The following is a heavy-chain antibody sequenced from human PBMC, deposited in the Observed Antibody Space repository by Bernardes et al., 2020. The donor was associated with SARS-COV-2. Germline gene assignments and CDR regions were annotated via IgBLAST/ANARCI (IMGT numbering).Heavy chain of an antibody. Sequence: GSLRLSCAASGFMFTYYGMNWVRQAPGKGLEWVAFIKYDGSSKYYADSVRGRFTISKDNSKNTVYLELSSVRAEDTAVYYCARGLSDFYDTSGPGPWGQGTLVNVSS. D-gene: IGHD2-21*01. CDR3: ARGLSDFYDTSGPGP. CDR1: GFMFTYYG. J-gene: IGHJ5*02. CDR2: IKYDGSSK. V-gene: IGHV3-30*12.